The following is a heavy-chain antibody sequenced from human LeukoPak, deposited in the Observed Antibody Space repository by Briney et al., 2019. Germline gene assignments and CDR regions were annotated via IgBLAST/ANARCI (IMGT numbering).Heavy chain of an antibody. CDR3: ARDPLEGSWYFDL. CDR2: ISSTSSYI. D-gene: IGHD5-24*01. V-gene: IGHV3-21*01. CDR1: GFSFDDYG. Sequence: SGGSLRLSCAASGFSFDDYGLTWVRQAPGKGLEWVSSISSTSSYIYYADSVKGRFTISRDNAKNSLFLQMNSLRAEDTAVYYCARDPLEGSWYFDLWGRGTLVTVSS. J-gene: IGHJ2*01.